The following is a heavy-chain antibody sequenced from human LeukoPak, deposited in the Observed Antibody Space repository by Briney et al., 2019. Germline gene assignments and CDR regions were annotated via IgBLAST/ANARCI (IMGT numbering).Heavy chain of an antibody. J-gene: IGHJ4*02. CDR3: SRESGAFCPFGY. V-gene: IGHV4-4*02. Sequence: MPSETLSLTCDVSGGSISSTNWWRWVRQPPGQGLEWIGEISLTGETNYNPSLNGRVTMSLDKSRNQLSLKLTSVTAADTAIYYCSRESGAFCPFGYWGQGTLVIVPP. D-gene: IGHD1-26*01. CDR1: GGSISSTNW. CDR2: ISLTGET.